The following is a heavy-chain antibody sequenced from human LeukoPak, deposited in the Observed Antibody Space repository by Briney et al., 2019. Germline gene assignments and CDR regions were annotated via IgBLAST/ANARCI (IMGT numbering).Heavy chain of an antibody. J-gene: IGHJ4*02. CDR2: IYYSGST. D-gene: IGHD3-10*01. V-gene: IGHV4-59*01. CDR1: GGSISSYY. Sequence: SETLSLTCTVSGGSISSYYWSWIRQPPGKGLEWIGYIYYSGSTNYNPSLKSRVTISVDTSKNQFSLKLSSVTAADTAVYYCAREEGLWFGETGFDYWGQGTLVTVSS. CDR3: AREEGLWFGETGFDY.